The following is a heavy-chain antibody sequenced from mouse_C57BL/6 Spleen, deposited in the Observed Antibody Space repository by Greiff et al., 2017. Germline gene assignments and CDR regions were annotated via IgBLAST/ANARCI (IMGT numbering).Heavy chain of an antibody. CDR3: ARTCYGNYLDY. V-gene: IGHV1-80*01. CDR1: GYAFSSYW. J-gene: IGHJ2*01. Sequence: QVQLKESGAELVKPGDSVTISCTASGYAFSSYWMNWVKQRPGKGLEWIGQIYPGDGDTNSNGKFTGKATLTADKSSSTAYMQLRSLTTEDYAVYFCARTCYGNYLDYWGQGTTLTVSS. D-gene: IGHD2-10*01. CDR2: IYPGDGDT.